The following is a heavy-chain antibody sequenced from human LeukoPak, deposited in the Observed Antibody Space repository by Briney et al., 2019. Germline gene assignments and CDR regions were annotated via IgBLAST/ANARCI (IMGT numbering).Heavy chain of an antibody. CDR2: INSDGSST. D-gene: IGHD2-21*01. CDR1: GFMLSSYW. CDR3: ARMAPTVARGMDV. J-gene: IGHJ6*02. Sequence: PGGSLRLSCAASGFMLSSYWMHWVRQAPGKGLMWVSRINSDGSSTNYADSVKGRFTISRDNAKNTLYLQMNSLRAEDTAVYYCARMAPTVARGMDVWGQGTTVTVSS. V-gene: IGHV3-74*01.